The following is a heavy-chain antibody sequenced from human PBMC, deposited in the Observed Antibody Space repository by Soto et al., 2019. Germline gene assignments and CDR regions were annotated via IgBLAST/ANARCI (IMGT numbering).Heavy chain of an antibody. Sequence: EVQLVESGGGLVKPGGSLRLSCAASGFTFSSYSMNWVRQAPGKGLEWVSSISSSSSYIYYADSVKGQFTIPRNNAKNSLYLQMNSLRAEDTAVYYCARDFAFLRLPEPPYYYYYGMDVWGQGTTVTVSS. D-gene: IGHD3-3*02. CDR3: ARDFAFLRLPEPPYYYYYGMDV. J-gene: IGHJ6*02. CDR2: ISSSSSYI. V-gene: IGHV3-21*01. CDR1: GFTFSSYS.